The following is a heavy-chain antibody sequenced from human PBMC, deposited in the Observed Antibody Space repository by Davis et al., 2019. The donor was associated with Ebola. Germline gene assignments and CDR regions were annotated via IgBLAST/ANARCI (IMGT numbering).Heavy chain of an antibody. D-gene: IGHD6-6*01. Sequence: GESLKISCAASGFTFSSYAMSWVRQAPGKGLEWVSAISGSGGSTYYADSVKGRFTISRDNSKNTLYLQMNSLRAEDTAVYYCASEYGSSNYYYYYGMDVWGQGTTVTVSS. CDR2: ISGSGGST. V-gene: IGHV3-23*01. CDR3: ASEYGSSNYYYYYGMDV. CDR1: GFTFSSYA. J-gene: IGHJ6*02.